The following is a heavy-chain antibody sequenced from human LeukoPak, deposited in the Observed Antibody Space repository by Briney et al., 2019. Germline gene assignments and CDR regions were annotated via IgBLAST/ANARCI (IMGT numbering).Heavy chain of an antibody. Sequence: SETLSLTCTVSGGSISSGGYYWSWSRQHPGKGLGWVESIFYSGSTYYNPSLKSRVTMSIDTSKNPFSLTVSSVTPADTAVYYCARGPMGFGELLTAFSPGGMDVWGQGTTVTVSS. J-gene: IGHJ6*02. CDR3: ARGPMGFGELLTAFSPGGMDV. CDR2: IFYSGST. CDR1: GGSISSGGYY. D-gene: IGHD3-10*01. V-gene: IGHV4-31*03.